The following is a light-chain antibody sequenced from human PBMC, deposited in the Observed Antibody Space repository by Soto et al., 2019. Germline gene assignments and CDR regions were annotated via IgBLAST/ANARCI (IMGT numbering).Light chain of an antibody. V-gene: IGKV3-20*01. J-gene: IGKJ1*01. CDR3: QQYGSSPRT. CDR2: GAS. CDR1: QSVSSNS. Sequence: EIVLTQSPGTQSLSPGERATLSCRASQSVSSNSLAWYQQKPGQAPRLLIYGASSRATGIPDRFSGSGSGTDFTLTISRLEPEDFAVYYCQQYGSSPRTFGQGTKVDIK.